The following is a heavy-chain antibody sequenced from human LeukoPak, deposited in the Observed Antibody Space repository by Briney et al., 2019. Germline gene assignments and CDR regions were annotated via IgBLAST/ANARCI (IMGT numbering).Heavy chain of an antibody. V-gene: IGHV3-30*18. CDR1: GFTFSSYG. CDR2: ISYDGSNK. CDR3: AKDWSVVNGVSWFDP. Sequence: GGSLRLSCAASGFTFSSYGMPWVRRAPGKGLEWVAVISYDGSNKYYADSVKGRFTISRDNSKNTLYLQMNSLRAEDTAVYYCAKDWSVVNGVSWFDPWGQGTLVTVSS. D-gene: IGHD3-22*01. J-gene: IGHJ5*02.